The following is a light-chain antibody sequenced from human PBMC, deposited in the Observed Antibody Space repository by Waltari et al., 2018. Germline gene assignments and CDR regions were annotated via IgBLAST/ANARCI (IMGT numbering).Light chain of an antibody. CDR2: DVS. V-gene: IGLV2-14*03. CDR3: SSYTSSNTLG. Sequence: WYQQPPGKAPELVIYDVSYRPSGVSNRFSGSKSGNTASLTISGLQAEDEADYYCSSYTSSNTLGFGTGTKVTVL. J-gene: IGLJ1*01.